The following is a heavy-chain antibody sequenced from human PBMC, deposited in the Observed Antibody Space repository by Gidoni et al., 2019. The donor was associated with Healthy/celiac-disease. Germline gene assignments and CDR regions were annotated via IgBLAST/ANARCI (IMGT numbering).Heavy chain of an antibody. CDR3: ARGRYGDYEGWFDP. J-gene: IGHJ5*02. CDR2: IWYDGGNK. Sequence: QMQLVESGGGVVPPGRSLRLSCAASGFTFSSYGMHWVRQAPGKGLEWVAVIWYDGGNKYYADAVKGRFTISRDNSKNTLYLQMNSLGAEDTAVYYCARGRYGDYEGWFDPWGQGTLVTVSS. D-gene: IGHD4-17*01. CDR1: GFTFSSYG. V-gene: IGHV3-33*01.